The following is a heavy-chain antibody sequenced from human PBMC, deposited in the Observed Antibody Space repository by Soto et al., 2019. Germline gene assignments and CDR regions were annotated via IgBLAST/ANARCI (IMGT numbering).Heavy chain of an antibody. CDR1: GYTFTSYG. CDR2: ISAYNGNT. Sequence: QVQLVQSGAEVKKPGASVKDSCKASGYTFTSYGISWVRQAPGQGLEWMGWISAYNGNTNYAQKLQGRVTMTTDTSTSTAYMELRSLRSDDTAVYYCARDAPFFLEWMSGFDYWGQGTLVTVSS. J-gene: IGHJ4*02. CDR3: ARDAPFFLEWMSGFDY. V-gene: IGHV1-18*04. D-gene: IGHD3-3*01.